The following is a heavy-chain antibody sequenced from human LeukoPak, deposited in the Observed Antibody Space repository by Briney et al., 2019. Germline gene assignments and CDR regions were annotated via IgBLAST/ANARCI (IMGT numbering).Heavy chain of an antibody. CDR1: GFTVSSNY. J-gene: IGHJ3*02. CDR3: ARAAPYDAFDI. V-gene: IGHV3-53*01. Sequence: PGGSLRLSCAASGFTVSSNYMSWVRQAPGKGLEWVSVIYSGGSTYYADSVKGRFTISRDNSKNTLHLQMNSLRAEDTAVYYCARAAPYDAFDIWGQGTMVTVSS. D-gene: IGHD3-3*01. CDR2: IYSGGST.